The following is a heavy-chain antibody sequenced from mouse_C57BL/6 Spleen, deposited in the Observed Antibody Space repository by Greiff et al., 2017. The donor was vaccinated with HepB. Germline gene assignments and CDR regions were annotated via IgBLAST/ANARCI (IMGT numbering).Heavy chain of an antibody. J-gene: IGHJ1*03. Sequence: EVMLVESGGGLVQPGGSMKLSCVASGFTFSNYWMNWVRQSPEKGLEWVAQIRLKSDNNATHYAESVKGRLTISRDDSKSSVYLQMNNLRADDTGIYYCAGTSLYFGVWGTGTTVTVSS. CDR3: AGTSLYFGV. CDR1: GFTFSNYW. V-gene: IGHV6-3*01. CDR2: IRLKSDNNAT.